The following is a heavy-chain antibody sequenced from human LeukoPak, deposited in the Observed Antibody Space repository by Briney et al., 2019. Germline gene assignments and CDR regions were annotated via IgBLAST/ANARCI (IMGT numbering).Heavy chain of an antibody. J-gene: IGHJ4*02. CDR3: ARHHDGGPKLRLDF. Sequence: SETLSLTCRVPGASVSNYYWSWIRQSPGRGLEWIGFFHYSGSTNYNPSLNSRVTTSIDTSMNQLSLTLVSVTAADTAVYFCARHHDGGPKLRLDFWGLGVLVTVSS. CDR1: GASVSNYY. CDR2: FHYSGST. V-gene: IGHV4-59*08. D-gene: IGHD2-15*01.